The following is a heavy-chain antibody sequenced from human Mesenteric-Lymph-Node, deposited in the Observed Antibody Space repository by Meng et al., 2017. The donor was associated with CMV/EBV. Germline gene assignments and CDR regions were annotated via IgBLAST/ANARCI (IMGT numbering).Heavy chain of an antibody. D-gene: IGHD6-13*01. J-gene: IGHJ6*04. CDR1: GFTVRSNY. CDR2: IYSGGNT. CDR3: ARDLWLAAVGTGYYNGMDV. Sequence: GESLKISCAASGFTVRSNYMSWVRQAPGKGLEWVSVIYSGGNTYYADSVKGRFIISRDNSKNTLYLQMSSLRAEDTAVYYCARDLWLAAVGTGYYNGMDVWGKGTTVTVSS. V-gene: IGHV3-53*01.